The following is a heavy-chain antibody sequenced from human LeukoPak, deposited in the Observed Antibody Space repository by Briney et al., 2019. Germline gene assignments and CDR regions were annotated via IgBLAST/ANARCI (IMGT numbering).Heavy chain of an antibody. D-gene: IGHD6-13*01. CDR2: IRSDGGNQ. CDR3: AKDSSSWSFDY. Sequence: GGSLRLSCAASGFTVSSNYMSWVRQAPGKGLEWVAFIRSDGGNQYYADSVKGRFTVSRDNSKNTLYMQMNSLRAEDTAVYYCAKDSSSWSFDYWGQGTLVTVSS. J-gene: IGHJ4*02. V-gene: IGHV3-30*02. CDR1: GFTVSSNY.